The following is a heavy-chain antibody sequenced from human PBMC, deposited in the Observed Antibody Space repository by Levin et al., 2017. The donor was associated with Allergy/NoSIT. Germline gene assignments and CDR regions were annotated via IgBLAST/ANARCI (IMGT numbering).Heavy chain of an antibody. V-gene: IGHV3-21*01. J-gene: IGHJ3*02. CDR2: ISSSGTYI. CDR3: ARGDDAFDM. CDR1: GFTFSTYS. Sequence: PGESLKISCAGSGFTFSTYSLNWVRQAPGKGLEWVSSISSSGTYIYYAESAKGRFTISRDNAKNSLYLQMNSLRAEDTAVYYCARGDDAFDMWGQGTVVTVSS.